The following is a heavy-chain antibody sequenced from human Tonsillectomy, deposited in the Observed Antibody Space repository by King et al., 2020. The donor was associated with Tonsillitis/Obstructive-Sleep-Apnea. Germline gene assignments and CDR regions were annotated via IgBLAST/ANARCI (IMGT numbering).Heavy chain of an antibody. V-gene: IGHV3-20*04. Sequence: DVQLVESGGGVVRPGGSLRLSCAASGFTFDDFGMTWVRQAPGKGLEWVSGINWNGDNTHYADSVKGRFTISRDNAKNSLYLQMNSLRAEDTALYYFARALRGRLADAFDIWGQGTMVTVSS. D-gene: IGHD6-19*01. J-gene: IGHJ3*02. CDR1: GFTFDDFG. CDR3: ARALRGRLADAFDI. CDR2: INWNGDNT.